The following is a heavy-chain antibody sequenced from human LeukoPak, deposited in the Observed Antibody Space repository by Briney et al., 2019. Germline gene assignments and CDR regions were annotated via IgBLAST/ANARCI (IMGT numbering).Heavy chain of an antibody. Sequence: SETLSLTCAVYGGSFSGYYWSWIRQPPGKGLEWIGEINHSGSTNYNPSLKSRVTISVDTSKNQFSLKLSSVTAADTAVYYCASLENGALVPYWGRGTLVTVSS. J-gene: IGHJ4*02. CDR1: GGSFSGYY. CDR3: ASLENGALVPY. CDR2: INHSGST. D-gene: IGHD6-6*01. V-gene: IGHV4-34*01.